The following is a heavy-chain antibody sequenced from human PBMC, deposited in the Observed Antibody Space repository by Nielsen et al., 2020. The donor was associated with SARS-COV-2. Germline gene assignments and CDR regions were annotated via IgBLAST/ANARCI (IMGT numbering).Heavy chain of an antibody. CDR1: GYTLTELS. D-gene: IGHD6-6*01. CDR3: ARVEQFVHWFDP. J-gene: IGHJ5*02. CDR2: IIPMFGTA. V-gene: IGHV1-24*01. Sequence: ASVKVSCKVSGYTLTELSMHWVRQAPGKGLEWMGGIIPMFGTANYAQKFQGRVTMTRDTSTSTAYMELTSLTSEDTAMYYCARVEQFVHWFDPWGQGTLVTVSS.